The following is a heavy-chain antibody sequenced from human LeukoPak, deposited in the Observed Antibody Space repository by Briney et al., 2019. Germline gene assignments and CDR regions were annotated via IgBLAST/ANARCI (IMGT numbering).Heavy chain of an antibody. D-gene: IGHD2-2*01. J-gene: IGHJ4*02. CDR1: GFTFSSYG. V-gene: IGHV3-7*01. CDR3: ARTRRTRVVPAATYFDY. Sequence: GGSLRLSCAASGFTFSSYGMYWVRQAPGKGLEWVANIKQDGSEKYYVDSVKGRFTISRDNAKNSLYLQMNSLRAEDTAVYYCARTRRTRVVPAATYFDYWGQGTLVTVSS. CDR2: IKQDGSEK.